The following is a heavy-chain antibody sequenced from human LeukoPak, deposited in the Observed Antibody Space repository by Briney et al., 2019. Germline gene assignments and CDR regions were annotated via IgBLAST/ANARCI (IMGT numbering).Heavy chain of an antibody. Sequence: PSETLSLTCAVYGGSFSGYYWSWIRQPPGKGLEWIGEINHSGSTNYNPSLKSRVTISVDTSKNQFSLKLSSVTAADTAVYYCARGLSMSIWGQGTLVTVSP. CDR3: ARGLSMSI. CDR1: GGSFSGYY. CDR2: INHSGST. J-gene: IGHJ4*02. V-gene: IGHV4-34*01.